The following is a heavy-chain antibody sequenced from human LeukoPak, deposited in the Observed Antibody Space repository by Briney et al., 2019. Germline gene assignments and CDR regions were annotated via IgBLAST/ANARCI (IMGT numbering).Heavy chain of an antibody. CDR3: ATDVGGWQTYFHY. J-gene: IGHJ4*02. Sequence: GGSLRLSCAASGFTFSSYSMNWVRQAPGKGLEWVSSISSSSSDIYYADSVKGRFTISRDNAKNSLYLQMNSLRAEDTAVYYCATDVGGWQTYFHYWGQGTLVTVSS. D-gene: IGHD6-19*01. CDR2: ISSSSSDI. V-gene: IGHV3-21*01. CDR1: GFTFSSYS.